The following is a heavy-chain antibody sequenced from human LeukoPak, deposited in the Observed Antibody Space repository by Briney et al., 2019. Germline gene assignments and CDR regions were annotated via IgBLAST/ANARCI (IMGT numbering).Heavy chain of an antibody. D-gene: IGHD6-19*01. CDR1: GGSISSYY. CDR2: IYYSGST. V-gene: IGHV4-59*08. J-gene: IGHJ5*02. CDR3: ARQWEGYSNGWYDYNWFDP. Sequence: PSETLSLTCTVSGGSISSYYWSWIRQPPGKGLEWIGYIYYSGSTNYNPSLKSRVTISVDTSKNQFSLKLSSVTAADTAVYYCARQWEGYSNGWYDYNWFDPWGQGTLVTVSS.